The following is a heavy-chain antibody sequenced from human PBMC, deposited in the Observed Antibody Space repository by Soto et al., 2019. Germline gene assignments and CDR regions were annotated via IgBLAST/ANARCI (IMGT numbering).Heavy chain of an antibody. J-gene: IGHJ4*02. CDR2: IIPIFGTA. Sequence: SVKVSCKASGGTFSSYAITWVRQAPGQGLEWMGGIIPIFGTANYAQKFQGRVTITADESTSTAYMELSSLRSEDTAVYYCAADYYDTSGYYFAYWGLGTLVTVSS. V-gene: IGHV1-69*13. CDR3: AADYYDTSGYYFAY. D-gene: IGHD3-22*01. CDR1: GGTFSSYA.